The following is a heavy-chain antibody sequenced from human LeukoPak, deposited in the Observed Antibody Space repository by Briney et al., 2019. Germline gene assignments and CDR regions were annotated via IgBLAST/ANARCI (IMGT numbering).Heavy chain of an antibody. CDR1: AFTFSSSA. J-gene: IGHJ4*02. Sequence: PGGSLRLSCTGSAFTFSSSAFHWVRQAPGKGLEWVSYISSSGSTIFYADSMKGRFTISRDNAKNSLHLQMNSLRAEDTAIYYCARETDSTLFDYWGQGTLVTVSS. CDR2: ISSSGSTI. CDR3: ARETDSTLFDY. V-gene: IGHV3-48*03. D-gene: IGHD2/OR15-2a*01.